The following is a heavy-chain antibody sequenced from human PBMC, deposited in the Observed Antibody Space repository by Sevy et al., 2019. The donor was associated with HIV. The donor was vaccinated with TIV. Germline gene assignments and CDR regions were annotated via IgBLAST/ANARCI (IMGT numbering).Heavy chain of an antibody. CDR3: ARDGDGSPRTAEYFQH. J-gene: IGHJ1*01. CDR2: IIPIFGTA. D-gene: IGHD1-26*01. Sequence: ASVKVSCKASGGTFSSYAISWVRQAPGQGLEWMGRIIPIFGTANYAQKFQGRVTITADESTSTAYMELSSLGSEDTAVYYCARDGDGSPRTAEYFQHWGQGTLVTVSS. V-gene: IGHV1-69*13. CDR1: GGTFSSYA.